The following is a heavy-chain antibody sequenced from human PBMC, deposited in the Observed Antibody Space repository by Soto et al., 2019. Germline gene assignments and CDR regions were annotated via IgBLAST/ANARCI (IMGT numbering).Heavy chain of an antibody. CDR2: VRDKANSYTT. D-gene: IGHD2-15*01. J-gene: IGHJ4*02. CDR3: ARVGCSAGRCYSYGY. V-gene: IGHV3-72*01. CDR1: GFTFSDHY. Sequence: GGSLRLSCVASGFTFSDHYMDWVRQAPGKGLEWIGRVRDKANSYTTEYAASVRDRFTVSRDDSKNSLFLQMNSLKTEDTAVYFCARVGCSAGRCYSYGYWGQGTLVTVSS.